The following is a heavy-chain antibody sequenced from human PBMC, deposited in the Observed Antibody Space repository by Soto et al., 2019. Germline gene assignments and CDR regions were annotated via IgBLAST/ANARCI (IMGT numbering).Heavy chain of an antibody. CDR3: ACCPEARSGSWFFYY. CDR1: GFTFDDYA. D-gene: IGHD6-13*01. V-gene: IGHV3-20*04. Sequence: TGGSLRLSCAASGFTFDDYAMSWVRQGQGKGLEWVSGVNWNGGNAGYADSVKGRFTISRDSAKNSLYLQMNSLRVEDTALYYCACCPEARSGSWFFYYWGQGFLVPVSS. J-gene: IGHJ4*02. CDR2: VNWNGGNA.